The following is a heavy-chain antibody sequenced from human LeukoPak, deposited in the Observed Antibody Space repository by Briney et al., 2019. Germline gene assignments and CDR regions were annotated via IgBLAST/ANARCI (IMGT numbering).Heavy chain of an antibody. CDR2: ISGSGGST. J-gene: IGHJ4*02. D-gene: IGHD2-21*01. CDR1: GFTFSSYA. CDR3: ANTIHRAIVVGYYFDY. Sequence: GGSLRLSCAASGFTFSSYAMSWVRQAPGKGLEWVSVISGSGGSTYYADSVKDRFTISRDNSKSTLYLQMNSLRAEDTAVYYCANTIHRAIVVGYYFDYWGQGTLVTVSS. V-gene: IGHV3-23*01.